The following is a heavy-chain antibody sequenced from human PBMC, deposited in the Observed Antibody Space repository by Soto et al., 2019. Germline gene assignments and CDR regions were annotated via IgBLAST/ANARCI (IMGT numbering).Heavy chain of an antibody. J-gene: IGHJ5*02. V-gene: IGHV4-39*07. Sequence: PSETLSLTCTVSGGSISSSSYYWGWIRQPPGKGLEWIGSIYYSGSTYYNPSLKSRVTISVDTSKNQFSLKLSSVTAADTAVYYCARDGYSGYGPEHNWYAPSGQGTLARVSS. CDR2: IYYSGST. D-gene: IGHD5-12*01. CDR1: GGSISSSSYY. CDR3: ARDGYSGYGPEHNWYAP.